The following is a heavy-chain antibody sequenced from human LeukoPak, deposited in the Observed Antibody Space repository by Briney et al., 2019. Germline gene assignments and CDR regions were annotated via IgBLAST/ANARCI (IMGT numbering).Heavy chain of an antibody. Sequence: GGSLRLSCAASGFTFSSYSMNWVRQAPGKGLEWVSSISSSSSYIYYADSVKGRFTIPRDNAKNSLYLQMNSLRAEDTAVYYCARSVGYCSGGTCYSFDYWGQGTLVTVSS. CDR1: GFTFSSYS. CDR2: ISSSSSYI. V-gene: IGHV3-21*01. CDR3: ARSVGYCSGGTCYSFDY. J-gene: IGHJ4*02. D-gene: IGHD2-15*01.